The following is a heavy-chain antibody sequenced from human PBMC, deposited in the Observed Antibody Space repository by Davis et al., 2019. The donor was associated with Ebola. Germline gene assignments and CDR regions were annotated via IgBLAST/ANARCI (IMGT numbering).Heavy chain of an antibody. Sequence: SETLSLTCTVSGGSISTHYWSWIRQPPGKGLEWIGYFYYSGSTNYNPSLKSRVTISVDTSKNQFSLRLSSVTAADTALYHCARDIVGAFDIWGQGTMVTVSS. CDR3: ARDIVGAFDI. D-gene: IGHD3-16*02. CDR1: GGSISTHY. CDR2: FYYSGST. J-gene: IGHJ3*02. V-gene: IGHV4-59*11.